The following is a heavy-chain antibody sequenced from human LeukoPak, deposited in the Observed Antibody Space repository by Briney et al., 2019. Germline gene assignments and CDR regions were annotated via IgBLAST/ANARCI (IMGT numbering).Heavy chain of an antibody. CDR2: IKEDGRVK. V-gene: IGHV3-7*01. CDR1: GFIFGDYW. D-gene: IGHD3-16*01. Sequence: GSLRLSCAASGFIFGDYWMNWVRQAPGKGLEWVANIKEDGRVKNYVDSVRGRFTISRDNAKNSLSLEMNSLRAEDTAVYYCARDPGRGGKAVMDYWGQGTLVTVSS. CDR3: ARDPGRGGKAVMDY. J-gene: IGHJ4*02.